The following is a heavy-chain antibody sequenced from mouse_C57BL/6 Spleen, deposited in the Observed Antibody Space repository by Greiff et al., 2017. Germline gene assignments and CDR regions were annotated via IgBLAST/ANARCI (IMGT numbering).Heavy chain of an antibody. CDR2: IDPEDGDT. J-gene: IGHJ2*01. D-gene: IGHD1-1*01. V-gene: IGHV14-1*01. CDR1: GFNIKDYY. CDR3: TTGGYYGSSLDY. Sequence: VQLQQSGAELVRPGASVKLSCTASGFNIKDYYMHWVKQRPEQGLEWIGRIDPEDGDTEYAPKFQGKATMTADTSSNTAYLQLSSLTSEDTAVYCCTTGGYYGSSLDYWGQGTTLTVSS.